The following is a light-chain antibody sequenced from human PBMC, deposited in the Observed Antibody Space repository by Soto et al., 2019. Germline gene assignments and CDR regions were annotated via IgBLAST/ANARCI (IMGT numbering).Light chain of an antibody. CDR3: CSYSPTDILGV. CDR1: SSDVGAYPY. Sequence: QSVLTQPASVSGSPGQSITISCTGTSSDVGAYPYVSWYQQRPGKAPKLMIYEVANRPSGVSNRFSGSKSGNTASLTISGLQADDEADYYCCSYSPTDILGVFGTGTKVTVL. CDR2: EVA. J-gene: IGLJ1*01. V-gene: IGLV2-14*01.